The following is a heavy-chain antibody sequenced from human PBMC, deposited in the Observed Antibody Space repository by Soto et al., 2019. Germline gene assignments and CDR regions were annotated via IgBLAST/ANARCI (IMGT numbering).Heavy chain of an antibody. V-gene: IGHV3-21*01. Sequence: WLSXRLSGSAAVLTCISYSVDLLRHAPGKGLEWVSSIGGNSYIYYADSVKGRFTISRDNAKSSLFLQMNSLRAEDTAVYYCAPAAAYDSAWGSSREDWLETRGQRTLV. CDR3: APAAAYDSAWGSSREDWLET. CDR1: VLTCISYS. J-gene: IGHJ5*02. D-gene: IGHD3-16*01. CDR2: IGGNSYI.